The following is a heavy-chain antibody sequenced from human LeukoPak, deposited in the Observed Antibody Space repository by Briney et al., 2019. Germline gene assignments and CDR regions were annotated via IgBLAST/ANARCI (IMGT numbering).Heavy chain of an antibody. CDR3: ARGAIVVGHYFDY. J-gene: IGHJ4*02. CDR2: IYHSGNT. V-gene: IGHV4-4*02. D-gene: IGHD3-22*01. CDR1: GGSISSSNW. Sequence: SETLSLTCAVSGGSISSSNWWSWVRQPPEKGLEWIGEIYHSGNTNYNPSLRSRVTISVDKSKNQFSLKLSSVTAADTAVYYCARGAIVVGHYFDYWGQGTLVTVSS.